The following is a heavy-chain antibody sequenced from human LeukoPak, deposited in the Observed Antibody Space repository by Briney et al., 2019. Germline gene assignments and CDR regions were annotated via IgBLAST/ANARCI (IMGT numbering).Heavy chain of an antibody. CDR2: ISSSGSTI. CDR1: GFTFSSYA. D-gene: IGHD3-22*01. CDR3: ARDREYSYDSSPIDY. V-gene: IGHV3-48*04. Sequence: PGGSLRLSCAASGFTFSSYAMSWVRQAPGKGLEWVSYISSSGSTIYYADSLKGRFTISRDNAKTSLYLQMTSLRAADTAVYYCARDREYSYDSSPIDYWGQGTLVTVSS. J-gene: IGHJ4*02.